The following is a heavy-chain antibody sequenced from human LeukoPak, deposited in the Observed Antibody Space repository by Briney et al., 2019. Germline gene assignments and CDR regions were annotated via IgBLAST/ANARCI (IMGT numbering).Heavy chain of an antibody. CDR3: AKGEGDSCYSRYLY. J-gene: IGHJ4*02. CDR2: IKQDGSEK. D-gene: IGHD2-15*01. V-gene: IGHV3-7*03. CDR1: GFTFSSYW. Sequence: GGSLRLSCAASGFTFSSYWMSWVRQAPGKGLEWVANIKQDGSEKYYVDSVKGRFTISRDNSKNTLYLQMNSLRAEDTAVYYCAKGEGDSCYSRYLYWGQGTLVTVSS.